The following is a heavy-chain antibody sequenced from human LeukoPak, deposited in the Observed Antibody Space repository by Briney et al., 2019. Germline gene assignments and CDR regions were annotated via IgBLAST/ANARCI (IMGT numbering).Heavy chain of an antibody. CDR3: ARDKAFLGYYDTSGYFQQWFDS. J-gene: IGHJ5*01. D-gene: IGHD3-22*01. V-gene: IGHV1-18*04. CDR2: ISPYNGDT. CDR1: GYTFNTYG. Sequence: ASVKVSCKASGYTFNTYGITWVRQAPGQGHEWMGWISPYNGDTHYAQKFQDRVTMTTDTSTSTAYMDLRSLGFDDTAVYYCARDKAFLGYYDTSGYFQQWFDSWGQGTLVTVSS.